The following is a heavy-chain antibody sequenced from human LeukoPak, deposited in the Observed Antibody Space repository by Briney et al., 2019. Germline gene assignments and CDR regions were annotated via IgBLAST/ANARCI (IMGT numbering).Heavy chain of an antibody. Sequence: GGALRLSCAASGFTFSTYTMRWGRQAPGEGLGWVSAMSGSEDYIYYADSVKGRFTISRDNSKNTLYLQMNSLRAEDTAVYHCAKEVLNYEIPYWYFDLWGRGTLVTVSS. CDR3: AKEVLNYEIPYWYFDL. CDR2: MSGSEDYI. J-gene: IGHJ2*01. CDR1: GFTFSTYT. V-gene: IGHV3-23*01. D-gene: IGHD3-9*01.